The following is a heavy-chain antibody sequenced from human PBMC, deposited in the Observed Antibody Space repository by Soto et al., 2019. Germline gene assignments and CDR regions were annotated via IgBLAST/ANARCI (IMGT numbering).Heavy chain of an antibody. Sequence: QVQLQESGPGLVKPSETLSLTCTVSGGSISSYYWSWIRQPPGKGLEWIGYIYYSGSTNYNPSLKSXXTXSXXTSKNQFSLKLSSVTAADTAVYYCARDTSSGWPDYWGQGTLVTVSS. V-gene: IGHV4-59*01. CDR2: IYYSGST. CDR3: ARDTSSGWPDY. CDR1: GGSISSYY. J-gene: IGHJ4*02. D-gene: IGHD6-19*01.